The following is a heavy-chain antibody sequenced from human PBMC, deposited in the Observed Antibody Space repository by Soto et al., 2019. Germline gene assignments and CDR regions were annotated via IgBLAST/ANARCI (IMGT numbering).Heavy chain of an antibody. V-gene: IGHV4-34*01. CDR1: GGSFSGYY. Sequence: QVQLQQWGAGLLKPSETLSLTCAVYGGSFSGYYWSWIRQPPGKGLEWIGEINHSGSTNYNPSLKSRITISVDTSKNQFSLKLGSVTAADTALYYCARGPYCSGGSCYLNGGGMDVWGQGTTVTVS. J-gene: IGHJ6*02. D-gene: IGHD2-15*01. CDR3: ARGPYCSGGSCYLNGGGMDV. CDR2: INHSGST.